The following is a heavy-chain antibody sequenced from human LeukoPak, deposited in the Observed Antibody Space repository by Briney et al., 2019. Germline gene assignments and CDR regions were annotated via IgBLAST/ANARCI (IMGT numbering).Heavy chain of an antibody. J-gene: IGHJ5*02. D-gene: IGHD2-2*01. CDR1: GGSFSGYY. Sequence: PSETLSLICAVYGGSFSGYYWSWIRQPPGKGLEWIGEINHSGSTNYNPSLKSRVTISVDTSKNQFSLRLSSVTAADTAVYYCARWGTYASTSNWFDPWGQGTLVTVSS. V-gene: IGHV4-34*01. CDR2: INHSGST. CDR3: ARWGTYASTSNWFDP.